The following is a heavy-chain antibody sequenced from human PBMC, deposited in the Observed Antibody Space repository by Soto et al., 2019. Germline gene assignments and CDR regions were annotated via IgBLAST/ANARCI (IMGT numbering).Heavy chain of an antibody. Sequence: GGSLRLSCATSGFTFSSFGMDWVRQAPGKGLEWVSSIHRASTYIYYADSVRGRFTISRDNAKSSLYLQMNSLTVEDTAVYYCARRAVTTYHFFDYWGQGALVTVSS. J-gene: IGHJ4*02. CDR3: ARRAVTTYHFFDY. D-gene: IGHD4-17*01. V-gene: IGHV3-21*06. CDR1: GFTFSSFG. CDR2: IHRASTYI.